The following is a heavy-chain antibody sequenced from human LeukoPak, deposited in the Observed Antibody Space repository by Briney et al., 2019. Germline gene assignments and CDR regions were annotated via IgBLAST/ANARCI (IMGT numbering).Heavy chain of an antibody. D-gene: IGHD7-27*01. Sequence: PSETLSLTCTVSSGSINSGDYYWSWIRQPPGKGLEWIGYIYYSGSTNYNPSLKSRVTISVDTSKNQFSLKLSSVTAADTAVYYCARLGSYSDYWGQGTLVTVSS. CDR3: ARLGSYSDY. V-gene: IGHV4-61*08. J-gene: IGHJ4*02. CDR1: SGSINSGDYY. CDR2: IYYSGST.